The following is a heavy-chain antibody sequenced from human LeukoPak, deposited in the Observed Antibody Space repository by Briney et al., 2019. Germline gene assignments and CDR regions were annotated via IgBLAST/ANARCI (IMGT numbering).Heavy chain of an antibody. CDR2: IYTSGST. V-gene: IGHV4-4*07. CDR1: GGSISSYY. Sequence: SETLSLTCTVSGGSISSYYWSWIRQPAGKGLEWIGRIYTSGSTSYNPSLKSRVTISVDTSKNQFSLKLSSVTAADTAVYYCARGQPRDYYGSGSYSFDYWGQGTLVTVSS. D-gene: IGHD3-10*01. CDR3: ARGQPRDYYGSGSYSFDY. J-gene: IGHJ4*02.